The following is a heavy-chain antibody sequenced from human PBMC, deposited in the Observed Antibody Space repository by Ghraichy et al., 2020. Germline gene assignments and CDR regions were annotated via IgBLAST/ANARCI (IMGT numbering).Heavy chain of an antibody. V-gene: IGHV4-59*01. CDR2: IYYSGST. D-gene: IGHD6-13*01. J-gene: IGHJ6*03. CDR3: ARGSSWYHYYYMDV. CDR1: GGSISSYY. Sequence: SETLSLTCTVSGGSISSYYWSWIRQPPGKGLEWIGYIYYSGSTNYNPSLKSRVTISVDTSKNQFSLKLSSVTAADTAVYYCARGSSWYHYYYMDVWGKGTTVTVSS.